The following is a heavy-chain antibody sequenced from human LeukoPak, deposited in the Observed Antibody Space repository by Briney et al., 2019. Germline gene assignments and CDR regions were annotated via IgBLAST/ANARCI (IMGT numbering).Heavy chain of an antibody. Sequence: GSLRLSCAASGFTFSSYAMHWVRQAPGKGLEWVAVISYDGSNKYYADSVKGRFTISRDNSKNTLYLQMNSLRAEDTAVYYCARDKLRFLSGIDYWGQGTLVTVSS. D-gene: IGHD3-3*01. CDR2: ISYDGSNK. V-gene: IGHV3-30-3*01. J-gene: IGHJ4*02. CDR1: GFTFSSYA. CDR3: ARDKLRFLSGIDY.